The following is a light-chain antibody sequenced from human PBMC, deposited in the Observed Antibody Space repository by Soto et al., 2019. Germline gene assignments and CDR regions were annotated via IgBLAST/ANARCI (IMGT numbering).Light chain of an antibody. CDR1: QSISSY. CDR3: QQSYSAPPT. J-gene: IGKJ5*01. CDR2: GAS. V-gene: IGKV1-39*01. Sequence: DIQMTQSPSSLSASVGDRVTITCRASQSISSYLNWYQQKPGKAPTLLISGASTLQSGVPAKITGSGSGTDFTLTISSLQPEDFATYYCQQSYSAPPTFGQGTRLEPK.